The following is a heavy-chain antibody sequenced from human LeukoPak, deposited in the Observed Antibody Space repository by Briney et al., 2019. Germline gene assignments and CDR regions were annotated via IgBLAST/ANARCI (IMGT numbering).Heavy chain of an antibody. J-gene: IGHJ4*02. CDR3: AKDILSGFYETFDY. V-gene: IGHV3-43*02. CDR2: ISGDVGRT. CDR1: GFTFDDYA. Sequence: GGSLRLSCVVSGFTFDDYAMHWVRQGPGKGLEWVSLISGDVGRTYYADSVKGRFTISRDNSKNSLYLEMNSLRTEDTALYYCAKDILSGFYETFDYWGQGTLVTVSS. D-gene: IGHD6-19*01.